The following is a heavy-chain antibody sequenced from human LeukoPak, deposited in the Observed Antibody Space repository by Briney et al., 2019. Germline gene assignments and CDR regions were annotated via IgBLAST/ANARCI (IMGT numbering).Heavy chain of an antibody. CDR3: AKVETPGIAAAVPFDY. V-gene: IGHV3-23*05. D-gene: IGHD6-13*01. Sequence: GGSLRLSCAASGFTFSSYGMSWVRQAPGKGLEWVSTIYPSGSTTYYADSVKGRFTISRDNSKNTLYLQMNSLRAEDTAVYYCAKVETPGIAAAVPFDYWGQGTLVTVSS. J-gene: IGHJ4*02. CDR1: GFTFSSYG. CDR2: IYPSGSTT.